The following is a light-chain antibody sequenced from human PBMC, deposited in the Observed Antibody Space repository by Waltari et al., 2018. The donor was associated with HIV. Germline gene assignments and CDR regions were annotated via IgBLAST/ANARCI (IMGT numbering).Light chain of an antibody. Sequence: LTQPASVSGSPGQSITIPCTGTSSDVGGYNYVSWYQQHPGKAPKLMIYDVSNRPSGVSNRFSGSKSGNTASLTISGLQAEDEADYYCSSYTSSSTYWVFGGGTKLTVL. CDR3: SSYTSSSTYWV. V-gene: IGLV2-14*03. CDR1: SSDVGGYNY. J-gene: IGLJ3*02. CDR2: DVS.